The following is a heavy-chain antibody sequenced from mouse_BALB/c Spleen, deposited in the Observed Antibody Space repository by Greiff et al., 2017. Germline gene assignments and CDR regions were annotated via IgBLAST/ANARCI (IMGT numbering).Heavy chain of an antibody. D-gene: IGHD2-3*01. CDR1: GFTFTDYY. J-gene: IGHJ2*01. CDR3: ARDRWFDY. Sequence: EVKLVESGGGLVQPGGSLRLSCATSGFTFTDYYMSWVRQPPGKALEWLGFIRNKANGYTTEYSASVKGRFTISRDNSQSILYLQMNTLRAEDSATYYCARDRWFDYWGQGTTLTVSS. V-gene: IGHV7-3*02. CDR2: IRNKANGYTT.